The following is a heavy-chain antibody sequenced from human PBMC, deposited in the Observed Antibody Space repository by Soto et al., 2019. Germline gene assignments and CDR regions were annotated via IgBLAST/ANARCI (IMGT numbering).Heavy chain of an antibody. J-gene: IGHJ6*03. V-gene: IGHV1-46*01. CDR1: GYIFINYY. CDR3: ARAEAYYDFWSGYHYYYYMDV. CDR2: MNPNSGST. Sequence: ASVKVSCKASGYIFINYYIHWVRQAPGQGLEWIGIMNPNSGSTNYAQKFRGRVTMTRNTSTSTAYMELSSLRSEDTAVYYCARAEAYYDFWSGYHYYYYMDVWGKGTTVTVSS. D-gene: IGHD3-3*01.